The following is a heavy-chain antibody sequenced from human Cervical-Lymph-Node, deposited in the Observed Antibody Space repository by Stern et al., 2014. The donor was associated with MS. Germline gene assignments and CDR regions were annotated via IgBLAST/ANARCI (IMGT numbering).Heavy chain of an antibody. CDR2: IYYDGSNR. CDR1: GFTFSSSG. J-gene: IGHJ1*01. V-gene: IGHV3-33*01. CDR3: AREGGNTAEYFQH. Sequence: VQLLESGGGVVQPGRSLRLSCAASGFTFSSSGMHWVRQAPGKGLEWLALIYYDGSNRYYADSVKGRFTISRDNSKNTLYLQMNSLRAEDTAVYYCAREGGNTAEYFQHWGQGTLVTVSS. D-gene: IGHD4-23*01.